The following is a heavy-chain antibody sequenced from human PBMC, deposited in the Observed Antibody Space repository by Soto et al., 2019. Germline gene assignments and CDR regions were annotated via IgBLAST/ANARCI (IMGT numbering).Heavy chain of an antibody. CDR3: ARGTKGAGGWYFDL. CDR2: IGALLYNDAT. CDR1: GYTLDNHA. J-gene: IGHJ2*01. V-gene: IGHV1-18*01. D-gene: IGHD2-8*01. Sequence: QIQVVQSEVEVKRPGASVRISCKASGYTLDNHAVTWVRQAPGQGLEWMGWIGALLYNDATNHARKFQVRLTMARDTSPNTVYMDQGSLRYDATAVYYCARGTKGAGGWYFDLWGRGTLVGVSS.